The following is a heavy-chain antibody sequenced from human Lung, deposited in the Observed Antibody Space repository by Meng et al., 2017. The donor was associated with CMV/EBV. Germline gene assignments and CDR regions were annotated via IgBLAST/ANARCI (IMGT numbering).Heavy chain of an antibody. V-gene: IGHV2-5*02. D-gene: IGHD6-6*01. CDR3: ARAAARPSDWFDP. CDR1: GFSLSTSGVG. CDR2: IYGDDEK. Sequence: QLTLEESRPTLVNPTQPLTLTCTFSGFSLSTSGVGVGWIRQPPGKALECLAIIYGDDEKRYSPSLESRLTVTKDTSKNQVVLTMTNMVPVDTATYYCARAAARPSDWFDPWGQGTLVTISS. J-gene: IGHJ5*02.